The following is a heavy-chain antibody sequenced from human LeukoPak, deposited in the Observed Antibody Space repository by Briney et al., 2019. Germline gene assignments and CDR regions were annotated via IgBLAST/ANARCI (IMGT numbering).Heavy chain of an antibody. Sequence: GGSLRLSCTASGFTFGDYVMSWLRQAPGKGLEWVGFIRSKAYGGTTEYAASVKGRFTISRDDSKSIAYLQMNSLKTEDTAVYYCTRDGVSGSYREDYWGQGTLVTVSS. CDR2: IRSKAYGGTT. J-gene: IGHJ4*02. CDR1: GFTFGDYV. D-gene: IGHD1-26*01. V-gene: IGHV3-49*03. CDR3: TRDGVSGSYREDY.